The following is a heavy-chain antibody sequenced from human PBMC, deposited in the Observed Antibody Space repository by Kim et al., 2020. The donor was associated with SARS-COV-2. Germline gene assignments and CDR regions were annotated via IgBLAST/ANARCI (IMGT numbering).Heavy chain of an antibody. CDR3: ARVGDMFAQWLVSTRYYYGMDV. D-gene: IGHD6-19*01. Sequence: SVKVSCKASGGTFSSYAISWVRQAPGQGLEWMGGIIPIFGTANYAQKFQGRVTITADESTSTAYMELSSLRSEDTAVYYCARVGDMFAQWLVSTRYYYGMDVWGQGTTVTVSS. CDR2: IIPIFGTA. J-gene: IGHJ6*02. V-gene: IGHV1-69*13. CDR1: GGTFSSYA.